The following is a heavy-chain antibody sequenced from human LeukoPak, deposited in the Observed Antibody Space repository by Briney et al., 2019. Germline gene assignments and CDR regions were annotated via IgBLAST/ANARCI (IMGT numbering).Heavy chain of an antibody. CDR2: IYPGDSDT. V-gene: IGHV5-51*01. CDR1: GYSFTSYC. D-gene: IGHD3-10*01. Sequence: GESLKISCKGSGYSFTSYCIGWVRQMPGKGLEWMGIIYPGDSDTRYSPSFQGQVTISADKSISTAYLQWSSLKASDTAMYYCARRVYSPGSGDYFDYWGQGTLVTVSS. CDR3: ARRVYSPGSGDYFDY. J-gene: IGHJ4*02.